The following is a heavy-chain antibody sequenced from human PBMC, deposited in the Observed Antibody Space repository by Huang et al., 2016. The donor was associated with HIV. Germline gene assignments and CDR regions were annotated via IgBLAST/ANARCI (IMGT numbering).Heavy chain of an antibody. Sequence: QVQLVQSGAEVKTPGSSVKVSCKASGGTFSKYAISWVRQAPGQGLEWMGWIIPMFGTPNYSRKFQGRGTITADDSTSTTYVEVSSLRSEDTALYYCARGQLGSYGDYDVLYWGQGTLVTVSS. V-gene: IGHV1-69*13. D-gene: IGHD4-17*01. J-gene: IGHJ4*02. CDR1: GGTFSKYA. CDR2: IIPMFGTP. CDR3: ARGQLGSYGDYDVLY.